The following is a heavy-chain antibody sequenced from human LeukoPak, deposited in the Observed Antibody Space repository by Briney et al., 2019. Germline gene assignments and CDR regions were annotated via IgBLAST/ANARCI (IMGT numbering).Heavy chain of an antibody. D-gene: IGHD3-10*01. CDR3: ARGSGLFDY. Sequence: SQTLSLTCAVSGGSISSGGYSWSWIRQPPGKGLEWIGYIYHSGSTYYNPSLKSRVTISVDRSKNQFSLKLSSVTAADTAVYYCARGSGLFDYWGQGTLVTVSS. V-gene: IGHV4-30-2*01. J-gene: IGHJ4*02. CDR1: GGSISSGGYS. CDR2: IYHSGST.